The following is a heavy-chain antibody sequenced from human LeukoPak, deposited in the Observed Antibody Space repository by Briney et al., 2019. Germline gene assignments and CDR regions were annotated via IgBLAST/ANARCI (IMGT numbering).Heavy chain of an antibody. D-gene: IGHD3-10*01. CDR3: ARGFGVWGSGRQKGAFDI. J-gene: IGHJ3*02. CDR2: INWDGGSA. CDR1: GFTFDDYG. V-gene: IGHV3-20*01. Sequence: PGGSLRLSCAASGFTFDDYGMSWVRQAPGKGLEWVSGINWDGGSAGYADSVKGRFTISRDNAKNSLYLQMNSLRAEDTALYHCARGFGVWGSGRQKGAFDIWGQGTMVTVSS.